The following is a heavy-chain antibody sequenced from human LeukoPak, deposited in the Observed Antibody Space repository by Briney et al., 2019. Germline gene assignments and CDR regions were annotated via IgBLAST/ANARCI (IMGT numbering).Heavy chain of an antibody. CDR3: ARLKDDVTKLDY. D-gene: IGHD2-8*01. J-gene: IGHJ4*02. CDR2: IKQEGRQK. CDR1: GYTFSIYW. Sequence: GGSLRLSCAASGYTFSIYWTRWVRQAPGEGREWVANIKQEGRQKRYGDSVQGGFTISRDNTKNSLFTQMKTLRAEDTVVYYCARLKDDVTKLDYWGQGTLVTVSS. V-gene: IGHV3-7*01.